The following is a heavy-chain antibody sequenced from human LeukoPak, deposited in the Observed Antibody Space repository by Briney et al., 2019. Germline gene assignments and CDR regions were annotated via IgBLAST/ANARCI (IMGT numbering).Heavy chain of an antibody. Sequence: ASVKVSCKASGGTFSSYAISWVRQAPGQGLEWMGSIIPILGIANYAQKFQGRVTITADKSTSTAYMELSSLRSEDTAVYYCARFDPNGSPRGMDVWGQGTTVTVSS. CDR1: GGTFSSYA. J-gene: IGHJ6*02. CDR2: IIPILGIA. V-gene: IGHV1-69*04. D-gene: IGHD1-26*01. CDR3: ARFDPNGSPRGMDV.